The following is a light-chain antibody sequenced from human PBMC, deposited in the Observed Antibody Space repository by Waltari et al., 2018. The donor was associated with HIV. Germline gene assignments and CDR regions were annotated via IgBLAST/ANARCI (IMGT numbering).Light chain of an antibody. CDR1: NLGGKR. J-gene: IGLJ2*01. CDR2: DDF. Sequence: SYVLTQPSSVSLAPGKTVTITCGGDNLGGKRVHMYQQKPGPAPLLVISDDFDRPSAIPERFSGSKSETTATLTISGVEAGDEADYYCQVWDITSDRVVFGGGTHLTVL. CDR3: QVWDITSDRVV. V-gene: IGLV3-21*04.